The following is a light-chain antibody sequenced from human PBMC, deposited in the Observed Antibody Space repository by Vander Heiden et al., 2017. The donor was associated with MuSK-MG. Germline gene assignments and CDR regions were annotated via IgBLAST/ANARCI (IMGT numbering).Light chain of an antibody. J-gene: IGKJ1*01. CDR1: QSVRNN. CDR3: KQHNSWPLT. CDR2: SAS. Sequence: EIVMTQSPATLSVSPGERATLSCRASQSVRNNLAWYQQKPGQAPRLLIYSASTRATGIPARFSGSGSGTEFTLTISSLQSEDFAIYYCKQHNSWPLTFGQGTKVEI. V-gene: IGKV3-15*01.